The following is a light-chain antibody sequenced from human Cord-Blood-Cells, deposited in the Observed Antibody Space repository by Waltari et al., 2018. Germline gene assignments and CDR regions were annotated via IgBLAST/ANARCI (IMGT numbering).Light chain of an antibody. Sequence: QSALTQPPSASGSPGQSVPISCTGTSSDVGGYNYVSWYQQHPGKAPKLMIYEVSKRPSGVPELFSGSTSGNTASLTVTGLQAEDDADYYCSSYAGSNNLVFGGGTKLTVL. CDR2: EVS. CDR3: SSYAGSNNLV. V-gene: IGLV2-8*01. J-gene: IGLJ2*01. CDR1: SSDVGGYNY.